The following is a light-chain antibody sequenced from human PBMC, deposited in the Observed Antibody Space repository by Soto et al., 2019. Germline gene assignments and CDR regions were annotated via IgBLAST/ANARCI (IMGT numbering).Light chain of an antibody. J-gene: IGKJ1*01. Sequence: DIQMTQSPSSLSASVGDRVTITCRVSQSISSYLNWYQHKPGKAPKLLIYAASSLQSGVPSRFSGSGSGTDFTLTISTLQPEDFATYYCHQTFSTRSWTFGQGSKVDIK. CDR3: HQTFSTRSWT. CDR1: QSISSY. CDR2: AAS. V-gene: IGKV1-39*01.